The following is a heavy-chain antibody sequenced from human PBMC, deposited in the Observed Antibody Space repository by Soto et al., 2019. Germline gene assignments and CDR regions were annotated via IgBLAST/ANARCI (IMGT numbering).Heavy chain of an antibody. CDR1: GGTFSSYA. D-gene: IGHD5-12*01. J-gene: IGHJ6*03. V-gene: IGHV1-69*13. Sequence: SVKVSCKASGGTFSSYAISWVRQAPGQGLEWMGGIIPIFGTANYAQKFQGRVTITADESTSTAYMELSSLRSEDTAVYYCARGRKMRRGYSGYDLLQRTTHYYYYYMDVWGKGTTVTVSS. CDR2: IIPIFGTA. CDR3: ARGRKMRRGYSGYDLLQRTTHYYYYYMDV.